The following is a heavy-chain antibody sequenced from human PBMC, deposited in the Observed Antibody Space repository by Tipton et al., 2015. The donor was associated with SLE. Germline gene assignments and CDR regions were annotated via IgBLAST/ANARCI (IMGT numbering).Heavy chain of an antibody. CDR2: IYYSGST. J-gene: IGHJ3*02. D-gene: IGHD3-10*01. CDR1: GGSISSSSYY. V-gene: IGHV4-39*01. Sequence: GLVKPSETLSLTCTVSGGSISSSSYYWGWNRQPPGKGLEWIGSIYYSGSTYYNPSLKSRVTISVDTSKNQFSLKMSSVTAADTAVYYCARYGSGSSGAFDIWGQGTMVTVSS. CDR3: ARYGSGSSGAFDI.